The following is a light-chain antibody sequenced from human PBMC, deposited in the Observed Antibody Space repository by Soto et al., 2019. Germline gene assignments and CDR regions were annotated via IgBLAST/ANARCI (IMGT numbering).Light chain of an antibody. CDR1: QGISSY. CDR3: QQRNSYPIT. J-gene: IGKJ5*01. Sequence: DIQLTQSPSFLSASVGDRVTITCRASQGISSYLAWYQQKPGKAPNLLIHTASTLQSGVPSRFSGSGSGTEFTLTISILQPEDFATYDCQQRNSYPITFGQGTRLEI. CDR2: TAS. V-gene: IGKV1-9*01.